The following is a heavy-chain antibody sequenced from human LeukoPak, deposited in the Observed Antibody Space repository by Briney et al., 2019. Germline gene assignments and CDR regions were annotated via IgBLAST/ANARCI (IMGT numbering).Heavy chain of an antibody. D-gene: IGHD3-3*01. J-gene: IGHJ6*01. CDR3: AREDTILGIAARARDV. CDR2: IYTSGST. CDR1: GGSISSGSYY. V-gene: IGHV4-61*02. Sequence: SQTLSLTCTVSGGSISSGSYYWSWIRQPAGKGLEWIGRIYTSGSTNYNPSLKSRVTISVDTSKNQFYLKLSCVSAEDTAVYYCAREDTILGIAARARDV.